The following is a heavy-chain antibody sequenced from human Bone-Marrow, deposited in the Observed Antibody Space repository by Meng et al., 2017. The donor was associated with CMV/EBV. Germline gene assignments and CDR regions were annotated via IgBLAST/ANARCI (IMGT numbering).Heavy chain of an antibody. J-gene: IGHJ6*02. CDR2: ITPFNGDT. CDR3: ARSGGTGDAMAV. D-gene: IGHD1-14*01. V-gene: IGHV1-45*02. Sequence: SVKVSCKASGYTFTYRQLHWVRQAPGQALEWMGWITPFNGDTNYAQKFQDRLTISRDRSMSTAYMELSSLRSEDTAMYYCARSGGTGDAMAVWGQGTTVTVSS. CDR1: GYTFTYRQ.